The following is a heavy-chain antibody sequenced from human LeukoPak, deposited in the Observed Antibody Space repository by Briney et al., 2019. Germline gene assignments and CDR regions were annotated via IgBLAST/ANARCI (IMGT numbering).Heavy chain of an antibody. CDR2: INPNTGGT. D-gene: IGHD5-24*01. CDR3: ARGGDAYKGFDY. CDR1: GYTFTGYY. V-gene: IGHV1-2*02. J-gene: IGHJ4*02. Sequence: ASVKVSCKASGYTFTGYYMHWVRQAPGQGLEWMGWINPNTGGTNYTQEFQGRVTMTRDTSISTAYMELSRLRSDDTAFYYCARGGDAYKGFDYWGQGALVTVSS.